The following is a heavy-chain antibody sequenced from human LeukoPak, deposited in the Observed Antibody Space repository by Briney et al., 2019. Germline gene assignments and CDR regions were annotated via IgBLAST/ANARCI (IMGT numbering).Heavy chain of an antibody. D-gene: IGHD6-19*01. CDR2: IWYDGSNK. CDR3: AKIPLDSSDLDS. V-gene: IGHV3-33*06. J-gene: IGHJ4*02. CDR1: GFTFSSYG. Sequence: GRSLRLSCAASGFTFSSYGMHWVRQAPGKGLEWVAVIWYDGSNKYYADSVKGRFTISRDNSKNTLYLQMNSLRAEDTAVYYCAKIPLDSSDLDSWGQGTLVTVSS.